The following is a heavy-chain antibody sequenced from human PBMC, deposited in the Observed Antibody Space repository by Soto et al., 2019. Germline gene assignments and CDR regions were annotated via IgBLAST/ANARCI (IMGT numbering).Heavy chain of an antibody. CDR1: GYTFTTYG. J-gene: IGHJ6*02. CDR3: AKDQLQLLQSLFPPNVYYGMDV. Sequence: ASVKVSCKASGYTFTTYGINWVRHAPGQGXEWVGWISADSGDTNYAQKLQGRVTLTTDTSTSTAYMELRSLRSDDTAVYYCAKDQLQLLQSLFPPNVYYGMDVWGQGTTVTVSS. CDR2: ISADSGDT. V-gene: IGHV1-18*01. D-gene: IGHD1-7*01.